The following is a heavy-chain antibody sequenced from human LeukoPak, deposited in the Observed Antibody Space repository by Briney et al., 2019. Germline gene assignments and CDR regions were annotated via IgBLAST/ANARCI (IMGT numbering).Heavy chain of an antibody. CDR3: AKRSALELGASGY. Sequence: SVKVSCKASGGTFSSYAISWVRQAPGQGLEWMGRIIPILGIANYAQKFQGRVTITADKSTSTAYMELSSLRSEDTAVYYCAKRSALELGASGYWGQGTLVTVSS. V-gene: IGHV1-69*04. CDR2: IIPILGIA. D-gene: IGHD1-26*01. CDR1: GGTFSSYA. J-gene: IGHJ4*02.